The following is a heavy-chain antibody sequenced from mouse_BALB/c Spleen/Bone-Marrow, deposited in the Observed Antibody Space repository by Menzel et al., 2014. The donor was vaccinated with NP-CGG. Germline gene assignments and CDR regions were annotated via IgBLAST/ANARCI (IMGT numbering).Heavy chain of an antibody. CDR3: ARRFTTGVTTGAMDY. D-gene: IGHD1-1*01. Sequence: LQQSGGGLVKLGGSLKLSCAASGFTFSSYYMSWVRQTPEKRLELVAAINSNGGGTYYPDTVKGRFTISRDNAKNTLYLQMSSLMSEDTALYYCARRFTTGVTTGAMDYWGQGTSVTVSS. CDR2: INSNGGGT. J-gene: IGHJ4*01. CDR1: GFTFSSYY. V-gene: IGHV5-6-2*01.